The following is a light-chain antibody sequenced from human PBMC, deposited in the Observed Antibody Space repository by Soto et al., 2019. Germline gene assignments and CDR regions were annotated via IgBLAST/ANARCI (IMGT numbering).Light chain of an antibody. Sequence: EIVLTQSPGTLSLSPGERATLSCRASQSLSSSYLAWYQQKPGQAPRLLIYGASSRATGIPDRFSGSGSGTYFTLTISRLEPEDFAVYYCQQYGGSPPWTFGQGTKVEIK. CDR3: QQYGGSPPWT. V-gene: IGKV3-20*01. J-gene: IGKJ1*01. CDR1: QSLSSSY. CDR2: GAS.